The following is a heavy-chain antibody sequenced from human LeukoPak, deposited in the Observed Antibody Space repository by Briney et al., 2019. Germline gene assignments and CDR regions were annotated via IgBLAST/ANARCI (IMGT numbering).Heavy chain of an antibody. D-gene: IGHD2-2*01. CDR2: ISAYNGNT. J-gene: IGHJ4*02. V-gene: IGHV1-18*01. CDR3: ASSPYCSSTSCLRFDY. CDR1: GYTFTSYG. Sequence: GASVKVSCKASGYTFTSYGISWVRQAPGQGLEWMGWISAYNGNTNYAQKLQGRVTMTTDTSTSTAYMELRSLRSDDTAMYYCASSPYCSSTSCLRFDYWGQGTLVTVSS.